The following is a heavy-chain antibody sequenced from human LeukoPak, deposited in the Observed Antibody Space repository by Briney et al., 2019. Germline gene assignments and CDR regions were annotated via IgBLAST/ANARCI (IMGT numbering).Heavy chain of an antibody. Sequence: ASVKVSCKASGYTFTSYGISWVRRAPGQGLEWMGWISAYNGNTNYAQKLQGRVTMTTDTSTSTAYMELRSLRSDDTAVYYCARDIVVVPAAVFDYWGQGTLVTVSS. D-gene: IGHD2-2*01. CDR1: GYTFTSYG. CDR2: ISAYNGNT. V-gene: IGHV1-18*04. CDR3: ARDIVVVPAAVFDY. J-gene: IGHJ4*02.